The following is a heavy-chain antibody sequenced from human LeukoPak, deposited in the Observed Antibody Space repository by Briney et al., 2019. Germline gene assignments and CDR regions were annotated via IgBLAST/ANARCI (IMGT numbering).Heavy chain of an antibody. Sequence: GGSLRLSCAASAFTFNRYWMSWVRQAPGKGLEWVANIKQDGSEKYYVDSVKGRFTISRDNAKNSLYLQMNSLRAEDTAVYYCARESGEFGLGYQLDPWGQGTLVSVSS. V-gene: IGHV3-7*03. D-gene: IGHD2-2*01. CDR3: ARESGEFGLGYQLDP. CDR1: AFTFNRYW. J-gene: IGHJ5*02. CDR2: IKQDGSEK.